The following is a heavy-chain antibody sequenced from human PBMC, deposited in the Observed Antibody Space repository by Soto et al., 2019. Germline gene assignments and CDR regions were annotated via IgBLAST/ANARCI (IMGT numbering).Heavy chain of an antibody. D-gene: IGHD2-2*01. V-gene: IGHV1-2*02. CDR1: EYTFIGYY. Sequence: ASVKVSGKPSEYTFIGYYIHWVRQAPGQGLEWMGWMNPNSGGTNYSQKFQGRVTMNRDPYIGTGYMELSRLRSADTVVYYCARGFRSSTAPPGYYYYGMGVWG. J-gene: IGHJ6*02. CDR3: ARGFRSSTAPPGYYYYGMGV. CDR2: MNPNSGGT.